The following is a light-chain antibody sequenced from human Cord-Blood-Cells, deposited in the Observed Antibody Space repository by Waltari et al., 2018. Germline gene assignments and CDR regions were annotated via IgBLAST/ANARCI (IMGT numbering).Light chain of an antibody. CDR1: QSVSSY. Sequence: EIVLTHSPATLSLSPGERATLSCRASQSVSSYLAWYQQKPGEAPRLLIYDASNRATGIPARFSGSGCGTDFTLTISSLEAEDFAVYYCQRRSDWLTFGGGTKVEIK. CDR2: DAS. CDR3: QRRSDWLT. J-gene: IGKJ4*01. V-gene: IGKV3-11*01.